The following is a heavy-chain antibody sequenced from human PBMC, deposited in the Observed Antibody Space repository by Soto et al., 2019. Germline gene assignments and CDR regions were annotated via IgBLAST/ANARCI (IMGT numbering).Heavy chain of an antibody. V-gene: IGHV2-70*01. CDR1: GFSLSTSGMC. Sequence: ESGPTLVNPTQTLTLTCTFSGFSLSTSGMCVSWIRQPPGKALEWLALIDWDDDKYYSTSLKTRLTISKDTSKNQVVLTMTNMDPVDTATYYCARIYSGYRAGPVTPSEYYFDYWGQGTLVTVSS. J-gene: IGHJ4*02. D-gene: IGHD5-12*01. CDR3: ARIYSGYRAGPVTPSEYYFDY. CDR2: IDWDDDK.